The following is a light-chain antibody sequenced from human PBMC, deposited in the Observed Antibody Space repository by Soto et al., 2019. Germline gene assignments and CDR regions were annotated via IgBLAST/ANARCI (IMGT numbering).Light chain of an antibody. Sequence: DIQMTQSPSSLSASVGDRATITCQASQDISKCLNWYQHKPGKAPKLLIYEASNLETGVPSMFSVSGSGTHFNLTITGLQPEDIATYYCQQCDNRPFTFGLGTKLEI. J-gene: IGKJ2*01. CDR2: EAS. CDR1: QDISKC. CDR3: QQCDNRPFT. V-gene: IGKV1-33*01.